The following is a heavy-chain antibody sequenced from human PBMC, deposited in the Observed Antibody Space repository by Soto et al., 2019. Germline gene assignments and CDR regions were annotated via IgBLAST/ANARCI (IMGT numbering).Heavy chain of an antibody. D-gene: IGHD2-21*01. V-gene: IGHV1-8*01. CDR1: GYTFTSYD. J-gene: IGHJ6*02. CDR3: PTDYAGELSSYYYGMDV. CDR2: MNPNSGNT. Sequence: ASVKISCKASGYTFTSYDINWVRQATGQGLEWMGWMNPNSGNTGYAQKFQGRVTMTRNTSISTAYMELSSLRSEATAVYYCPTDYAGELSSYYYGMDVCGQVTTVPVCS.